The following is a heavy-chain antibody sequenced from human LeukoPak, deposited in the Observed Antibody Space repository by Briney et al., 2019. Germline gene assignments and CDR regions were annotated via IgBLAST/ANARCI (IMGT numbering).Heavy chain of an antibody. D-gene: IGHD7-27*01. CDR1: GFPFSEFY. CDR3: ARDRWGKYYFDY. Sequence: GGSLRLSCAASGFPFSEFYMSWIRQAPGKGVEGVSYISSSGTTIYYADSVKGRFTISRDNAKNSLYLQMNNLRAEDTAVYYCARDRWGKYYFDYWGQGTLVTASS. CDR2: ISSSGTTI. V-gene: IGHV3-11*01. J-gene: IGHJ4*02.